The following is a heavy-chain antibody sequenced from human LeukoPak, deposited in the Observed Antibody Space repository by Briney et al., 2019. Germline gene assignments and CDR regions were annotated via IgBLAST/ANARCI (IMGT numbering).Heavy chain of an antibody. V-gene: IGHV3-53*01. CDR3: ARDALYGSGVHDY. J-gene: IGHJ4*02. Sequence: QPGGSLRLSCAASGFTVSSNYMSWVRQAPGKGLEWVSVIYSGGSTYYADSVKGRFTISRDNAKNSLYLQMNSLRAEDTAVYYCARDALYGSGVHDYWGQGTLVTVSS. CDR1: GFTVSSNY. D-gene: IGHD3-10*01. CDR2: IYSGGST.